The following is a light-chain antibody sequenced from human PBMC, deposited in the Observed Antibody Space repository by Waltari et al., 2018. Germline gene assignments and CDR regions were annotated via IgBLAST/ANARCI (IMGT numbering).Light chain of an antibody. CDR2: QDD. J-gene: IGLJ3*02. CDR1: NLGDKY. V-gene: IGLV3-1*01. CDR3: QAWGSSTHIV. Sequence: SYELTQPPSLSVSPGQTVSITCSGDNLGDKYVCWYQQKPGQSPVLVIYQDDKRPSGIPERCSGSNSGNTATLTISGTQTMDEGDYYCQAWGSSTHIVFGGGTKLTVL.